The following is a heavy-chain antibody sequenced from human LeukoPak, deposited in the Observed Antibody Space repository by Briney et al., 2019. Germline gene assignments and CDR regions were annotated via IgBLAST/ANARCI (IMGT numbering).Heavy chain of an antibody. CDR1: GFTFSSYA. J-gene: IGHJ4*02. D-gene: IGHD3-9*01. CDR2: ISGSGGST. Sequence: GGSLRLSCAASGFTFSSYATSWVRQAPGKGLEWVSAISGSGGSTYYADSVKGRFTISRDNSKNTLYLQMDSLRAEDTAVYYCAKDLYDILTGFDYWGQGTLVTVSS. V-gene: IGHV3-23*01. CDR3: AKDLYDILTGFDY.